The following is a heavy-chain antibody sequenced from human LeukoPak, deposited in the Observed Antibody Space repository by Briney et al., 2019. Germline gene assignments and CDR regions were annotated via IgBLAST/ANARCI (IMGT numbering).Heavy chain of an antibody. V-gene: IGHV4-59*12. D-gene: IGHD5-18*01. CDR2: IYYSGGT. J-gene: IGHJ4*02. CDR1: GGSISSYY. Sequence: SETLSLTCTVSGGSISSYYWSWIRQPPGKGLEWIGYIYYSGGTNYNPSLKSRVTISVDTSKNQFSLKLSSVTAADTAVYYCAGGYSYGHFDYWGQGTLVTVSS. CDR3: AGGYSYGHFDY.